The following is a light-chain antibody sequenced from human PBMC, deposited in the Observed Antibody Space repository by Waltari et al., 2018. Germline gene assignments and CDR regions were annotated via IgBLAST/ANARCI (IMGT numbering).Light chain of an antibody. CDR1: SSNIGINP. Sequence: QSGLTQPPSASGAPGQRVTISCSGSSSNIGINPVTWYQHLPGAAPKLVIYINDQRPPGVPDRFSGSKSDTSASLAISGLQSADEADYYCAAWDDSLNAFVFGNGTKVTVL. CDR3: AAWDDSLNAFV. V-gene: IGLV1-44*01. J-gene: IGLJ1*01. CDR2: IND.